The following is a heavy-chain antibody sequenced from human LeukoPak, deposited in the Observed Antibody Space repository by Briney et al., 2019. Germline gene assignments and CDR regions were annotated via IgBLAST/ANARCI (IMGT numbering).Heavy chain of an antibody. D-gene: IGHD3-3*01. CDR3: AKVLNYYDFWSGYYFKESELLYYYYYGMDV. J-gene: IGHJ6*02. Sequence: GGSLSLSCAASGFTFSSYAMSWVRQAPGKGLEWVSVISGGGYSTYYADSVKGRFTISRDNSKNTLYLQMNSLRAEDTAVYYCAKVLNYYDFWSGYYFKESELLYYYYYGMDVWGQGTTVTVSS. CDR2: ISGGGYST. V-gene: IGHV3-23*01. CDR1: GFTFSSYA.